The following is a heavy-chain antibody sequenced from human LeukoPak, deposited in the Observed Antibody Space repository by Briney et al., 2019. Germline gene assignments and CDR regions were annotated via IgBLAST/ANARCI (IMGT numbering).Heavy chain of an antibody. J-gene: IGHJ6*03. CDR2: IYTSGST. CDR3: ARGVVPAAMRDRPAPYYYYYYMDV. Sequence: SETLSLTCTVSGGSISSYYWNWIRQPAGKGLEWIGRIYTSGSTNYNPSLKSRGTISVDTSKNQFSLKLSSVTAAHTAVYYCARGVVPAAMRDRPAPYYYYYYMDVWGKGTTVTISS. D-gene: IGHD2-2*01. V-gene: IGHV4-4*07. CDR1: GGSISSYY.